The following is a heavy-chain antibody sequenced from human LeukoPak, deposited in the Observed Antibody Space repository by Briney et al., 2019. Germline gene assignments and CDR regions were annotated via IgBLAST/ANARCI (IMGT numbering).Heavy chain of an antibody. Sequence: GGSLRLSCAASGFTFSSYAMHWVRQVPGKGLEWVAVISYDGSNKYYADSVKGRFTISRDNSKNTLYLQMNSLRAEDTAVYYCARELGSGSYRARSSDAFDIWGQGTMVTVSS. CDR2: ISYDGSNK. V-gene: IGHV3-30*04. J-gene: IGHJ3*02. CDR1: GFTFSSYA. D-gene: IGHD3-10*01. CDR3: ARELGSGSYRARSSDAFDI.